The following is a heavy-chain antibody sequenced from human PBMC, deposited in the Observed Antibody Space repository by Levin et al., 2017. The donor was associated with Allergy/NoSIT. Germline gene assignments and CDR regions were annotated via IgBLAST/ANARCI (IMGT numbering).Heavy chain of an antibody. V-gene: IGHV5-51*01. CDR2: IYPGDSDT. CDR3: ASHRYGSGSPDAFDI. D-gene: IGHD3-10*01. CDR1: GYSFTSYW. Sequence: KVSCKGSGYSFTSYWIGWVRQMPGKGLEWMGIIYPGDSDTRYSPSFQGQVTISADKSISTAYLQWSSLKASDTAMYYCASHRYGSGSPDAFDIWGQGTMVTVSS. J-gene: IGHJ3*02.